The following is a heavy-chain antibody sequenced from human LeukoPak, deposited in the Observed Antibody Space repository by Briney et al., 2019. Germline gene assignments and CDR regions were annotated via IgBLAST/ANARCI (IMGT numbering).Heavy chain of an antibody. Sequence: GGSLRLSCAASGFTFSDYYMSWIRQAPGKGLEWVSYISSSSSYTNYADSVKGRFTISRDNAKNSLYLQMNSPRAEDTAVYYCARDKGSPWFGESNWFDPWGQGTLVTVSS. J-gene: IGHJ5*02. CDR3: ARDKGSPWFGESNWFDP. CDR1: GFTFSDYY. V-gene: IGHV3-11*06. D-gene: IGHD3-10*01. CDR2: ISSSSSYT.